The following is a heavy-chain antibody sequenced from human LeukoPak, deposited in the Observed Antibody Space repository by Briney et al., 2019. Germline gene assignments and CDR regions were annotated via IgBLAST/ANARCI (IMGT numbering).Heavy chain of an antibody. CDR2: IYTSGST. CDR3: ARVRGVKYCSGGSCYDYYYYYMDV. J-gene: IGHJ6*03. D-gene: IGHD2-15*01. V-gene: IGHV4-4*07. CDR1: GGSIRSYY. Sequence: PSETLSLTCTVSGGSIRSYYWSWIRQPAGKGLEWIGRIYTSGSTNYNPSLKSRVTMSVDTSKNQFSLKLSSVTAADTAVYYCARVRGVKYCSGGSCYDYYYYYMDVWGKGTTVTVSS.